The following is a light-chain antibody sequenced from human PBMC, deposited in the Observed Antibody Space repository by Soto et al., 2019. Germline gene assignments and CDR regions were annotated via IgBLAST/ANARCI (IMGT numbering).Light chain of an antibody. Sequence: DIQMTQSPSSVPASVGDRVTITCRASQDIGDCLAWYQQNPGKAPELLIYSATTLHSGVPSRFSGSGSGTDFTLTIDSLQPEDFATYYCQQCHSFPLTCGGGTKVEIK. CDR3: QQCHSFPLT. CDR2: SAT. V-gene: IGKV1-12*01. CDR1: QDIGDC. J-gene: IGKJ4*01.